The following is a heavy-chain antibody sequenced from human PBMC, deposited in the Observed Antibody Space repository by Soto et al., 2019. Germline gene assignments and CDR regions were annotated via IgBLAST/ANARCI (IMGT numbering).Heavy chain of an antibody. Sequence: EVQLVESGGGLVQPGGSLRLSCAASGFTFSDYWMRWVRQAPGKGLVWVSRINIDGRTTNYAESVKGRFTISRDNAKNAVYLQMNGLRADDPAVYYCARGGRGGFDYWGQGTLVTVSS. CDR1: GFTFSDYW. CDR3: ARGGRGGFDY. V-gene: IGHV3-74*01. CDR2: INIDGRTT. D-gene: IGHD3-16*01. J-gene: IGHJ4*02.